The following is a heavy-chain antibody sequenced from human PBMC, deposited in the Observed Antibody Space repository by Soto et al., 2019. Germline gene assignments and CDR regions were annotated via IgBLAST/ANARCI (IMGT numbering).Heavy chain of an antibody. J-gene: IGHJ5*02. CDR3: AKERPLDYYDSSGGPGGFDP. V-gene: IGHV3-30*04. D-gene: IGHD3-22*01. CDR1: GFTFSYFP. CDR2: ISYDGSNK. Sequence: QVQLVESGGGVVQPGRSLRLSCAASGFTFSYFPIHWVRQAPGKGLEWVAFISYDGSNKYYADSVKGRFTISRDNSKNTLYLQMNSLRAEDTAVYYCAKERPLDYYDSSGGPGGFDPWGQGTLVTVSS.